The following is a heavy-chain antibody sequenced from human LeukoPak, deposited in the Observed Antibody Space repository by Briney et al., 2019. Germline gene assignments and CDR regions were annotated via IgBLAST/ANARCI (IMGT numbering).Heavy chain of an antibody. Sequence: GGSLRLSCAASGFPFRSYALHWVRQAPGKGLEWVAFIRYDGSYKYYADSVKGRFTISRDNSKNTLSLQMNSLRAEDTAVYYCAKSPYGDYVLDYYYYMDVWGKGTTVTISS. J-gene: IGHJ6*03. D-gene: IGHD4-17*01. V-gene: IGHV3-30*02. CDR2: IRYDGSYK. CDR3: AKSPYGDYVLDYYYYMDV. CDR1: GFPFRSYA.